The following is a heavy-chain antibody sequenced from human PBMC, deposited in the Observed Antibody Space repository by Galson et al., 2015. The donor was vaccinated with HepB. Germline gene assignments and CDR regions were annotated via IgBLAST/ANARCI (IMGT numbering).Heavy chain of an antibody. V-gene: IGHV3-72*01. CDR2: SGDKLNSYYT. D-gene: IGHD5-18*01. CDR1: GFTFSDHY. J-gene: IGHJ4*02. CDR3: AGGGRGYYFGYYDY. Sequence: SLRLSCAVSGFTFSDHYMDWVRQVPGKGLEWVGHSGDKLNSYYTDYAASVKGRFTISRDDSKNSLYLQMSSLTTDDTAVYYCAGGGRGYYFGYYDYWGQGTLVTVSS.